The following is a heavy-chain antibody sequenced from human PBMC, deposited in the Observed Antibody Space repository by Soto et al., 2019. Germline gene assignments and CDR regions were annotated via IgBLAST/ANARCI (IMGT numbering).Heavy chain of an antibody. J-gene: IGHJ4*02. V-gene: IGHV3-74*01. CDR2: INSDGSST. CDR1: GFTFSSYW. CDR3: VRGEGGWETY. Sequence: GGSLRLSCAASGFTFSSYWMHWVRQAPGKGLVWVSRINSDGSSTTYADSVKGRFTISRDNAKDTLYLQMNSLRAEDTAVYYCVRGEGGWETYWGQGTLVNVSS. D-gene: IGHD6-19*01.